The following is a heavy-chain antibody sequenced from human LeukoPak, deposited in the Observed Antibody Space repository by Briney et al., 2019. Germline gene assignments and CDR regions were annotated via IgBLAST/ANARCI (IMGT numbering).Heavy chain of an antibody. V-gene: IGHV4-59*13. CDR2: ISHTGTT. J-gene: IGHJ6*03. CDR1: GVSITTYY. CDR3: ARGNPALEWLYGYYYYYYYMDV. Sequence: SETLSLTCKVSGVSITTYYWSWIRQSPGKGLEWIGYISHTGTTDYNPSLKSRVTFSVDTSKNEFSLKLTSVTAADTAVYYCARGNPALEWLYGYYYYYYYMDVWGKGTTVTVSS. D-gene: IGHD3-3*01.